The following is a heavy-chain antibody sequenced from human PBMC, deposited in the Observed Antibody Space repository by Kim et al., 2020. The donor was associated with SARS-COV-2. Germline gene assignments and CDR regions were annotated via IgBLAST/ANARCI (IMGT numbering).Heavy chain of an antibody. D-gene: IGHD3-16*01. CDR1: GFTFSTYD. CDR3: VRDRMGGAFDL. J-gene: IGHJ3*01. CDR2: ITKGSTTI. Sequence: GGSLRLSCATSGFTFSTYDMNWVRQAPGKGLEWLAVITKGSTTIYYADSVEGRFTISRDNAKNSLFLQMNSLRDEDTALYYCVRDRMGGAFDLWGQGTMVTASS. V-gene: IGHV3-48*02.